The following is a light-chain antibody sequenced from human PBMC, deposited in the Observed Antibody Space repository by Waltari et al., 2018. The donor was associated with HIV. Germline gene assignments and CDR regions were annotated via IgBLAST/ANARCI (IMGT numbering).Light chain of an antibody. CDR3: MQALQTPWT. J-gene: IGKJ1*01. CDR1: QSLLHSNGYNY. Sequence: DIVMTKSPLSLPVTAGEPASISCRSSQSLLHSNGYNYLDWYLQKPGQSPQLLIYLGSNRASGVPDRFSGSGSGTDFTLKISRVEAEDVGLYYCMQALQTPWTFGQGTKVEIK. CDR2: LGS. V-gene: IGKV2-28*01.